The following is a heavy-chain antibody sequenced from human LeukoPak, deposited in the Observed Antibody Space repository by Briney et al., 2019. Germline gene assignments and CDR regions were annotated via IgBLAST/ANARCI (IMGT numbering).Heavy chain of an antibody. CDR2: IIPIFGTA. J-gene: IGHJ4*02. D-gene: IGHD3-22*01. CDR3: ARVGLAYYYDSSGYYFPVDY. Sequence: VASVKVSCKASGGTFSSYAISWVRQAPGQGLEWMGGIIPIFGTANYAQKFQGRVTITADESTSTAYMELSSLRSEDTAVYYCARVGLAYYYDSSGYYFPVDYWGQGTLVTVSS. CDR1: GGTFSSYA. V-gene: IGHV1-69*13.